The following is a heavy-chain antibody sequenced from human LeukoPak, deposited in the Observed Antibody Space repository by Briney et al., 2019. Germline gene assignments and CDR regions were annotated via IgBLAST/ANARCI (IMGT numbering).Heavy chain of an antibody. CDR1: GFTFSSYA. D-gene: IGHD4-17*01. CDR3: AKTTAGYDYFDY. Sequence: GGSLRLSCAASGFTFSSYAMSWVRQAPGKGLEWVSAISGSGGSTYYADSVKGRFTISRDNSKNTLYLQMNGLRAGDTAVYYCAKTTAGYDYFDYWGQGTLVTVSS. J-gene: IGHJ4*02. CDR2: ISGSGGST. V-gene: IGHV3-23*01.